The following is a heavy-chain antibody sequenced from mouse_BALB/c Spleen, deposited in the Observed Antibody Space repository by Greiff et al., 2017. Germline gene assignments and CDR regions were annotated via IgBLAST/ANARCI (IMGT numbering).Heavy chain of an antibody. CDR1: GYAFSSYW. CDR2: IYPGDGDT. J-gene: IGHJ3*01. V-gene: IGHV1-80*01. CDR3: ALIYYDYPFAY. D-gene: IGHD2-4*01. Sequence: QVQLKESGAELVRPGSSVKISCKASGYAFSSYWMNWVKQRPGQGLEWIGQIYPGDGDTNYNGKFKGKATLTADKSSSTAYMQLSSLTSEDSAVYFCALIYYDYPFAYWGQGTLVTVSA.